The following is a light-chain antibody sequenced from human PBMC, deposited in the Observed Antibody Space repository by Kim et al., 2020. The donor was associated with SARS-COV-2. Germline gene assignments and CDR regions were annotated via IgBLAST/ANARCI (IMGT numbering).Light chain of an antibody. CDR1: QSISSW. Sequence: DIQMTQSPSTLSASVGDRVTITCRASQSISSWLAWYQQKPVKAPKVLIYKASSLESGVPSRFSGSGSGTEFTLTISSLQPDDFTTYYCQQYKSYPWTFGQGTKVDIK. CDR3: QQYKSYPWT. V-gene: IGKV1-5*03. CDR2: KAS. J-gene: IGKJ1*01.